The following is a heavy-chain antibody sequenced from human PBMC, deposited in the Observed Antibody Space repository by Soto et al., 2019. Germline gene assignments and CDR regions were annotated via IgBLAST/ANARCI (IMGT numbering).Heavy chain of an antibody. V-gene: IGHV3-33*01. CDR1: GFTFSSYG. D-gene: IGHD4-17*01. J-gene: IGHJ4*02. Sequence: LRLSCAASGFTFSSYGMHWVRQAPGKGLEWVAVIWYDGSNKYYADSVKGRFTISRDNSKNTLYLQMNSLRAEDTAVYYCARDLSHYGGNSGGFDYWGQGTLVTVSS. CDR2: IWYDGSNK. CDR3: ARDLSHYGGNSGGFDY.